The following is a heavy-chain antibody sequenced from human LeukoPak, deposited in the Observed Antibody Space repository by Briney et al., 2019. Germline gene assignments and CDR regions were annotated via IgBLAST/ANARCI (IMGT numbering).Heavy chain of an antibody. V-gene: IGHV3-49*03. CDR3: TRDRGAYNLYDY. Sequence: GGSLRLSCTASGFTFGDYAISWIRQAPGKGLEWVGFIRSKAYGETADYAASVKGRFAISRDDSKAIAYLQMNSLKTEDTAVYHCTRDRGAYNLYDYWGQGTLVTVSS. J-gene: IGHJ4*02. CDR1: GFTFGDYA. CDR2: IRSKAYGETA. D-gene: IGHD5-24*01.